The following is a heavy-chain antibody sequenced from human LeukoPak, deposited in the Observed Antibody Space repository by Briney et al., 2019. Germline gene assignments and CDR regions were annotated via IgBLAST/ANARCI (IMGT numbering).Heavy chain of an antibody. CDR1: GGTFSSYA. CDR2: IIPIFGTA. CDR3: ARASRRALDCGGDCYLNY. Sequence: GASVKVSCKASGGTFSSYAISWVRQAPGQGLEWMGRIIPIFGTANYAQKFQGRVTITTDEPTSTAYMELSSLRSEDTAVYYCARASRRALDCGGDCYLNYWGQGALVTVSS. V-gene: IGHV1-69*05. D-gene: IGHD2-21*02. J-gene: IGHJ4*02.